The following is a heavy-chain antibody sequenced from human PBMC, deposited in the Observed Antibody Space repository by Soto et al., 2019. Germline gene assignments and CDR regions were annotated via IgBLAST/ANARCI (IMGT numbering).Heavy chain of an antibody. J-gene: IGHJ6*02. D-gene: IGHD2-21*02. Sequence: PGGSLRLSCAASGFTFSSYEMNWVRQAPGKGLEWVSYISSSGSTIYYADSVKGRFTISRDNAKNSLYLQMNGLRAEDTAVYYCARVRIVVVTTYPGDSYGMDVWGQGTTVTVSS. CDR2: ISSSGSTI. CDR1: GFTFSSYE. CDR3: ARVRIVVVTTYPGDSYGMDV. V-gene: IGHV3-48*03.